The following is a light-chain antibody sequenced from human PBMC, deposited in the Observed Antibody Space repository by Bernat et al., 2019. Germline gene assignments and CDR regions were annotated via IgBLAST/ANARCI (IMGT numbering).Light chain of an antibody. CDR2: SNN. Sequence: QSVLTQPPSASGTPGQRVTISCSGSSSNIGSNTVNWYQKLPGTGPKLLIYSNNQRPSGVPDRFSGSKSGTSASLAISGLQSEDEADYYCAAWDDSLNGLVFGGGTKLTVL. CDR1: SSNIGSNT. CDR3: AAWDDSLNGLV. J-gene: IGLJ2*01. V-gene: IGLV1-44*01.